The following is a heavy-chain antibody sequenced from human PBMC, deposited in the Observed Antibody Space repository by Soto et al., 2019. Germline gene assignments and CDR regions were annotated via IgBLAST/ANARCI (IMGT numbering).Heavy chain of an antibody. CDR3: ARGGSNDWQVALDI. D-gene: IGHD3-9*01. Sequence: QLQQWGAGLLKPSETLSLTCVVSGGSFSTYYYNWIRQSPGKGLEWIGEINHSGNNNYRPSLKRRVTMSLDTSKNQFSLKLTSVTAADTAVYYCARGGSNDWQVALDIWGQGTLVTVSS. J-gene: IGHJ3*02. CDR2: INHSGNN. CDR1: GGSFSTYY. V-gene: IGHV4-34*01.